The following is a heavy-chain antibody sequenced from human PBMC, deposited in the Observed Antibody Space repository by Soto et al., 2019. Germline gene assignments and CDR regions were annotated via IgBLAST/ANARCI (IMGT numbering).Heavy chain of an antibody. Sequence: GGSLRLSCAASGFTFSSYEMNWVRQAPGKGLEWVSYISSSDSNIYNAAPEKGRFTTTRNNDNNVLYMQINSLRAEETAVYYCGRGVMVATPSSRMLDYWGQGTLVTVSS. V-gene: IGHV3-48*03. CDR3: GRGVMVATPSSRMLDY. J-gene: IGHJ4*02. CDR2: ISSSDSNI. D-gene: IGHD5-12*01. CDR1: GFTFSSYE.